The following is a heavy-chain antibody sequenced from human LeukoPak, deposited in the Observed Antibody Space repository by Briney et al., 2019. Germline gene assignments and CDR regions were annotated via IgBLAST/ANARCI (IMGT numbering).Heavy chain of an antibody. V-gene: IGHV3-64*01. CDR2: ISSNGGST. D-gene: IGHD5-18*01. CDR3: ARRHSYGYDY. CDR1: GFTFSSYA. Sequence: GGSLRLSCAASGFTFSSYAMHWVRQAPGKGLEYVSAISSNGGSTYYANSVKGRFTISRDNSKNTLYLQMGSQRAEDMAVYYCARRHSYGYDYWGQGTLVTVSS. J-gene: IGHJ4*02.